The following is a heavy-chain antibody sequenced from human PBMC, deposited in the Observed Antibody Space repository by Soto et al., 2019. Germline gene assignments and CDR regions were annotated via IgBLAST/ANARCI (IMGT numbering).Heavy chain of an antibody. CDR1: GGSISSGGYY. D-gene: IGHD6-6*01. CDR2: IYYSGST. J-gene: IGHJ6*02. V-gene: IGHV4-31*03. Sequence: QVQLQESGPGLVKPSQTLSLTCTVSGGSISSGGYYWSWIRQHPGKGLAWIGYIYYSGSTYYNPSLTSRVPKSVDTSKNQCSLKLSSVTAADTAVYYCARDRKGIAARHRAPYGMDVWGQGTTFTVSS. CDR3: ARDRKGIAARHRAPYGMDV.